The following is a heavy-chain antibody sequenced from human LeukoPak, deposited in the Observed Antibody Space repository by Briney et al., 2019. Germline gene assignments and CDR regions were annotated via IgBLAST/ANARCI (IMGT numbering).Heavy chain of an antibody. CDR1: GFTFSSYW. CDR2: IKQDGSEK. V-gene: IGHV3-7*01. J-gene: IGHJ3*02. D-gene: IGHD5-18*01. Sequence: PGGSLRLSCAASGFTFSSYWMSWVRQAPGKGLEWVANIKQDGSEKYYVDSVKGRFTISRDNAKNSLYLQMNSLRAEDTAVYYCARDRGSSDGGYGYPDAFDIWGQGTTVTVSS. CDR3: ARDRGSSDGGYGYPDAFDI.